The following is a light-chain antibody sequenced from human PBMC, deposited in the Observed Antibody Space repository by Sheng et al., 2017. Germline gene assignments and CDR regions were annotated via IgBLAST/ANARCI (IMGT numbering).Light chain of an antibody. J-gene: IGLJ2*01. V-gene: IGLV2-11*01. CDR3: CSCAGGYTPRVV. CDR1: SSDVGGYNY. Sequence: QSALTQPRSVSGSPGQSVTISCTGTSSDVGGYNYVSWYQQHPGKAPKLMIYDVTKRPSGVSDRFSGSKSGNTASLTISGLQAEDEADYYCCSCAGGYTPRVVFGGGTKLTVL. CDR2: DVT.